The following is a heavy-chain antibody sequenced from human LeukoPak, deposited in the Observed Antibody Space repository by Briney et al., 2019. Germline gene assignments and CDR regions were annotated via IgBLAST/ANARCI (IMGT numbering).Heavy chain of an antibody. D-gene: IGHD4-11*01. J-gene: IGHJ5*02. CDR3: AKEAYSNYDFWFDP. V-gene: IGHV3-23*01. CDR1: GFTFSSHA. Sequence: AGGSLRLSCAASGFTFSSHAMTWVRQTPGKGLEWVSNINAGGDNTLYADSVKGRFIISRDNSKSTLYLQMNSLRAEDTAVYYCAKEAYSNYDFWFDPWGQGTLVTVSS. CDR2: INAGGDNT.